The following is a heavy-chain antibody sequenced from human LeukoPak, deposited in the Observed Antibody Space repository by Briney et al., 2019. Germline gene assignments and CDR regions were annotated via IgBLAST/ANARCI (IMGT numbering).Heavy chain of an antibody. J-gene: IGHJ5*02. Sequence: ESGPTLVKPTQTLTLTCTFSGFSLSTSGVGVGWIRQPPGKALEWLALIYWNDDKRYSPSLKSRLTITKDTSKNQVVLTMTNMDPVDTATYYCAQEKVGPAAYFAWFDPWGQGTLVTVSS. CDR2: IYWNDDK. CDR1: GFSLSTSGVG. V-gene: IGHV2-5*01. D-gene: IGHD2-2*01. CDR3: AQEKVGPAAYFAWFDP.